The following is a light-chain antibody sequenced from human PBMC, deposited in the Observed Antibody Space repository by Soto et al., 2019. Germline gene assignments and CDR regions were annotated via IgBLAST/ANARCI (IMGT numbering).Light chain of an antibody. J-gene: IGKJ1*01. CDR3: QKYNSAPRT. CDR1: QDISDY. CDR2: AAS. V-gene: IGKV1-27*01. Sequence: DIQLTQSPSSLSASLGDRVTITCQASQDISDYLNWYQQKPGKVPKLLIYAASTLQSGVPSRFSGSGSGTDFTLTISSLQPEDVATYYCQKYNSAPRTFGQGTKVEIK.